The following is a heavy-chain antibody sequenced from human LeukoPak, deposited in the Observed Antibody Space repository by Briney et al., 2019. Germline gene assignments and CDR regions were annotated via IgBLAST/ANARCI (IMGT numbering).Heavy chain of an antibody. J-gene: IGHJ4*02. CDR1: GFTFSSSD. V-gene: IGHV3-13*01. Sequence: GGSLRLSCAASGFTFSSSDMHWVRQATGKGLEWVSAIGTAGDTYYSGSVKGRFTISRDNSKNTLYLQMNSLRAEDTAVYYCARDLGSGWYTSSFDYWGQGTLVTVSS. D-gene: IGHD6-19*01. CDR2: IGTAGDT. CDR3: ARDLGSGWYTSSFDY.